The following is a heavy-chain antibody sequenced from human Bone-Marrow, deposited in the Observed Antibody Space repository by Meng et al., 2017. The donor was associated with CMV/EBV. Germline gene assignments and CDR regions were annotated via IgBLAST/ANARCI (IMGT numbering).Heavy chain of an antibody. J-gene: IGHJ4*02. CDR1: GNTFVNDY. V-gene: IGHV1-46*01. CDR3: AKESPGTTYFDY. Sequence: KASGNTFVNDYVHWLRQAPGQGLEWMGVINPSGDKTTYAQTFQGRVTMTRDTSTGTVYMELRSLRSEDAAVYYCAKESPGTTYFDYWGQGTLVTVSS. D-gene: IGHD1/OR15-1a*01. CDR2: INPSGDKT.